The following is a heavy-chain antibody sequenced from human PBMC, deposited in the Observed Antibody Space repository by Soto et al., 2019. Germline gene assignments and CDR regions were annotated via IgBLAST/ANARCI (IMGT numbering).Heavy chain of an antibody. CDR1: GFSLSTSGMR. Sequence: SGPTLVNPTQTLTLTCTFSGFSLSTSGMRVSWIRQPPGKALEWLARIDWDDDKFYSTSLKTRLTISKDTSKNQVVLTMTNMDPVGTATYYCARNGATLVNAFDTWGQGTMVTVSS. J-gene: IGHJ3*02. V-gene: IGHV2-70*04. CDR3: ARNGATLVNAFDT. CDR2: IDWDDDK. D-gene: IGHD5-12*01.